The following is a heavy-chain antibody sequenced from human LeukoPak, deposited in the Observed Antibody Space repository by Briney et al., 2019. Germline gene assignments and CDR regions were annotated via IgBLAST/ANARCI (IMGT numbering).Heavy chain of an antibody. CDR2: IYTSGST. D-gene: IGHD5-18*01. V-gene: IGHV4-4*07. CDR3: ARGQLATAMGRDYFDY. Sequence: SETLSLTCTVSGGFIGTYYWSWIRQPAGKGLEWIGRIYTSGSTNYNPSLKSRVSMAVDTSKNQFSLKLTSVTAAGTAVYYCARGQLATAMGRDYFDYWGQGTVVTVSS. CDR1: GGFIGTYY. J-gene: IGHJ4*02.